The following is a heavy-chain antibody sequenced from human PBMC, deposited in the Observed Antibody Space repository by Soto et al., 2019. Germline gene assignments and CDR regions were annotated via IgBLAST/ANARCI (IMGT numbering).Heavy chain of an antibody. Sequence: GGSLRLSSAASGFTFSGYAMSWVRPAPRQGLEWVSASSGSGGSTYHAGSVKGRFTISKDNSKNTLYLQMNSLRAEDTAVYYCAKTIHVGYSYYYGMDVWGQGTTVTVSS. CDR1: GFTFSGYA. D-gene: IGHD1-26*01. CDR2: SSGSGGST. J-gene: IGHJ6*02. CDR3: AKTIHVGYSYYYGMDV. V-gene: IGHV3-23*01.